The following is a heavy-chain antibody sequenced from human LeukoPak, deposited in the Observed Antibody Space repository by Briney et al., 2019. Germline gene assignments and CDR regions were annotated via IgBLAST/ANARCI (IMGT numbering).Heavy chain of an antibody. V-gene: IGHV3-21*01. CDR1: GFTFSSYS. CDR3: ARDPNPGIGLQLVRDFGY. J-gene: IGHJ4*02. CDR2: ISSSSSYI. D-gene: IGHD6-13*01. Sequence: PGGSLRLSCAASGFTFSSYSMNWVRQAPGKGLEWVSSISSSSSYIYYADSVKGRFTISRDNAKNSLYLQMNSLRAEDTAVYYCARDPNPGIGLQLVRDFGYWGQGTLVTVSS.